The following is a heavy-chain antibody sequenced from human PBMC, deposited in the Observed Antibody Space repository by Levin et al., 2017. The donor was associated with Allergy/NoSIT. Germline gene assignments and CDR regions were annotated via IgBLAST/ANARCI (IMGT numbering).Heavy chain of an antibody. D-gene: IGHD2-15*01. J-gene: IGHJ5*02. Sequence: QPGGSLRLSCAASGFTFSGYWMHWVRQPPGKGLEWVSRINTDASITNYADAVKGRFTTSRDNARKTLLLQMNSLRAEDTAIYYCANLGYCSDGSCSDNWFDPWGQGTLVTVSS. CDR3: ANLGYCSDGSCSDNWFDP. V-gene: IGHV3-74*01. CDR2: INTDASIT. CDR1: GFTFSGYW.